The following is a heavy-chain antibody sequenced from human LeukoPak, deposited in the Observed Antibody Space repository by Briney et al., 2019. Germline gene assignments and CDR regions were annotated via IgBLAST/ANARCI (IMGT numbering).Heavy chain of an antibody. CDR3: ARSPWDKGRTSLDY. V-gene: IGHV4-59*01. D-gene: IGHD1/OR15-1a*01. CDR1: GGSISSYY. Sequence: KPSETLSLTCTVSGGSISSYYWSWIRQPPGKGLEWIGYIYYSGSTNYNPSLKSRVTISVDMSKNQLSLNLTSVTAADTAVYYCARSPWDKGRTSLDYWGQGTLVTVSS. J-gene: IGHJ4*02. CDR2: IYYSGST.